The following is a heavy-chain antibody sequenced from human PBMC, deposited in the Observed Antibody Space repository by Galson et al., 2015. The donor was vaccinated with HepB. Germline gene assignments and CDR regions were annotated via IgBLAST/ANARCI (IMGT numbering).Heavy chain of an antibody. CDR3: ARGGLRFLGDFDY. J-gene: IGHJ4*02. V-gene: IGHV1-69*13. Sequence: SVKVSCKASGGTFSSYAISWVRQAPGQGLEWMGGIIPIFGTANYAQKFQGRVTITADESTSTAYMELSSLRSEDTAVYYCARGGLRFLGDFDYWGRGTLVTVSS. CDR2: IIPIFGTA. CDR1: GGTFSSYA. D-gene: IGHD3-3*01.